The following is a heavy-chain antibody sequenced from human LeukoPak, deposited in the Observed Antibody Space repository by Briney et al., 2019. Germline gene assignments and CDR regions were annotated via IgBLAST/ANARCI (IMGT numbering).Heavy chain of an antibody. CDR3: ARVPPYVSSGYRFDY. D-gene: IGHD3-22*01. CDR1: GYTFTSYG. J-gene: IGHJ4*02. CDR2: ISAYNGNT. Sequence: ASVKVSCKASGYTFTSYGISWVRQAPGQGLEWMGWISAYNGNTNYAQKLQGRVTMTTDTSTSTAYMGLRSLRSDDTAVYYCARVPPYVSSGYRFDYWGQGTLVTVSS. V-gene: IGHV1-18*01.